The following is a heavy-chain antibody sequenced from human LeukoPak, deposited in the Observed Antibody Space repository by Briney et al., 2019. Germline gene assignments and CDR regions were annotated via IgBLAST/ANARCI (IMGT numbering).Heavy chain of an antibody. CDR2: IYYSGST. Sequence: PSETLSLTCTVSGGSISSYYWSWIRQPPGKGLGWIGYIYYSGSTNYNPSLKSRVTISVDTSKNQFSLKLSSVTAADTAAYYCARLSAGDYDAFDIWGQGTMVTVSS. V-gene: IGHV4-59*08. CDR3: ARLSAGDYDAFDI. J-gene: IGHJ3*02. CDR1: GGSISSYY. D-gene: IGHD4-17*01.